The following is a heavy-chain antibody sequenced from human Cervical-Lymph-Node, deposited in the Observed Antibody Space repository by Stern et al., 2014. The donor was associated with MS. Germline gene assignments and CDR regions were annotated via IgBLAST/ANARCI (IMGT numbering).Heavy chain of an antibody. Sequence: VQLVESGGGLIPPGGSLRVSCGASGFTFSDYWMHWVRQAPGKGLEWVGNIKKDGTEKNYPGEVQGSFTMSGDKATNSLYLEMNSLNDEDTAIYDGVRKGNPGLSYWGQGTLVTVSS. CDR1: GFTFSDYW. V-gene: IGHV3-7*01. D-gene: IGHD2/OR15-2a*01. CDR3: VRKGNPGLSY. CDR2: IKKDGTEK. J-gene: IGHJ4*02.